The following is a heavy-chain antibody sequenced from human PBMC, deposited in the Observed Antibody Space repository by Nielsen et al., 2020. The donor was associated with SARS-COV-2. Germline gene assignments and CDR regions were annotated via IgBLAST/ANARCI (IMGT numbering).Heavy chain of an antibody. Sequence: SVKVSCKASGGTFSSYAISWVRQAPGQGLEWMGGIIPIFGTANYAQKFQGRATITADESTSTAYMELSSLRSEDTAVYYCARAEGYYDSSGYFPYWGQGTLVTVSS. CDR3: ARAEGYYDSSGYFPY. D-gene: IGHD3-22*01. CDR1: GGTFSSYA. V-gene: IGHV1-69*13. J-gene: IGHJ4*02. CDR2: IIPIFGTA.